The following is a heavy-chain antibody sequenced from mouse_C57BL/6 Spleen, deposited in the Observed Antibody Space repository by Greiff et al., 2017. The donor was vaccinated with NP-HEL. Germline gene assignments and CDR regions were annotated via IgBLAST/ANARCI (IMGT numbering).Heavy chain of an antibody. CDR3: ARDWGYSNYGFAY. D-gene: IGHD2-5*01. Sequence: EVQVVESGGGLVKPGGSLKLSCAASGFTFSSYAMSWVRQTPEKRLEWVATISDGGSYTYYPDNVKGRFTISRDNAKNNLYLQMSHLKSEDTAMYYCARDWGYSNYGFAYWGQGTLVTVSA. V-gene: IGHV5-4*01. CDR1: GFTFSSYA. CDR2: ISDGGSYT. J-gene: IGHJ3*01.